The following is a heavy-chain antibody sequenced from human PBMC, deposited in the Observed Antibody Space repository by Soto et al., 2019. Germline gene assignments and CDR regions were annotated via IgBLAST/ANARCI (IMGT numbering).Heavy chain of an antibody. CDR1: GYTFTGYY. D-gene: IGHD3-10*01. V-gene: IGHV1-2*04. CDR2: INPNSGGT. J-gene: IGHJ6*02. Sequence: GASVKVSCTASGYTFTGYYMHCVRQAPGQGLEWMGWINPNSGGTNYAQKFQGWVTMTRDTSISTAYMELSRLRSDDTAVYYCARDNNGYGSGSDHNYYGMDVWGQGTTVTVSS. CDR3: ARDNNGYGSGSDHNYYGMDV.